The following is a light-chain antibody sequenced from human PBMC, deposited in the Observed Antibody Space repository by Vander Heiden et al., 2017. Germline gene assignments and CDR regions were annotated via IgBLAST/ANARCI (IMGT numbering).Light chain of an antibody. Sequence: AIRMTQSPSSFSASTGDRVTITCRASQGISSYLAWYQQKPGKAPKLLIYAASTLQSGVPSRFSGRGSGTEFTLTISCLQSEDFATYYCQQYYSYPFTFGPGTKVDIK. J-gene: IGKJ3*01. CDR1: QGISSY. CDR2: AAS. V-gene: IGKV1-8*01. CDR3: QQYYSYPFT.